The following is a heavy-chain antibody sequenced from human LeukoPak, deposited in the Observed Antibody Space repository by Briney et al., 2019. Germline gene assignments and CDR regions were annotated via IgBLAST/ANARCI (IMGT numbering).Heavy chain of an antibody. V-gene: IGHV3-7*01. D-gene: IGHD2-15*01. J-gene: IGHJ6*03. Sequence: LGGSLRLSCAASGFTFRSDWMTWVRQAPGKGLEWVANIKKDGSEKYYVDSVKGRFTISRDNAKNSLFLQMNNLRAEDTAVYYCAREDVAAYYYMDVWGKGTTVTVSS. CDR1: GFTFRSDW. CDR3: AREDVAAYYYMDV. CDR2: IKKDGSEK.